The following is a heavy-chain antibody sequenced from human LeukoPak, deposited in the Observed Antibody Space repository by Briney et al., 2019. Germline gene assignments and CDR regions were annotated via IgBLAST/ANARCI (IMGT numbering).Heavy chain of an antibody. V-gene: IGHV3-11*01. Sequence: GGSLRLSCAASGFTFSDYYMSWIRQAPGKGLEWVSYISNSGSTIYYADPVKGRFTISRDNAKNSLYLQMNSLRAEDTAVYYCARGSYYYDFTSCLSYWGQGTLVTVSS. CDR2: ISNSGSTI. J-gene: IGHJ4*02. CDR1: GFTFSDYY. CDR3: ARGSYYYDFTSCLSY. D-gene: IGHD3-22*01.